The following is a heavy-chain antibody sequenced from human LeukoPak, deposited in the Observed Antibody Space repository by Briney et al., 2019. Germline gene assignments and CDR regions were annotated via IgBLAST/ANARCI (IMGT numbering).Heavy chain of an antibody. CDR2: IYYSEST. J-gene: IGHJ6*03. V-gene: IGHV4-59*11. D-gene: IGHD1-1*01. CDR3: ARSRSWYYYYYMDV. CDR1: GGSISSHY. Sequence: SETLSLTCTVSGGSISSHYWSWIRQPPGKGLEWIGYIYYSESTNYNPSLKSRVTISVDTSKNQFSLKLSSVTAADTAVYYCARSRSWYYYYYMDVWGKGTTVTVSS.